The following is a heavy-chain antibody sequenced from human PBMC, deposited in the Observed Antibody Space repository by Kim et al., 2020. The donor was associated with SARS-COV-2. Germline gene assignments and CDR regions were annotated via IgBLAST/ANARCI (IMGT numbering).Heavy chain of an antibody. CDR2: NSGGT. Sequence: NSGGTNYAQPLEGRVTITRDTTINTAYMELSRLRSDDTAVYYCARDRGDYWGQGTLVTVSS. V-gene: IGHV1-2*02. CDR3: ARDRGDY. D-gene: IGHD3-10*01. J-gene: IGHJ4*02.